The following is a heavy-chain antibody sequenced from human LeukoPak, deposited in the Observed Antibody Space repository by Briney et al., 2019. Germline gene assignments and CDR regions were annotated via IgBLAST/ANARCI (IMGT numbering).Heavy chain of an antibody. CDR3: ARENDYGDPDY. D-gene: IGHD4-17*01. CDR2: IYSGGST. Sequence: PGGSLRLSCAASGFTVSSNYMSWVRQAPGKGLEGVSVIYSGGSTYYADSLRGRFTISRDNSKNTLYLQMNSLRAEDTAVYYCARENDYGDPDYWGQGTLVTVSS. J-gene: IGHJ4*02. CDR1: GFTVSSNY. V-gene: IGHV3-66*02.